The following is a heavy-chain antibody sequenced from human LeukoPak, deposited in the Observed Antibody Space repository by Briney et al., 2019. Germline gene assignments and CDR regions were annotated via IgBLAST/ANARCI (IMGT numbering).Heavy chain of an antibody. Sequence: GRSLRLSCAASGFTFSSYGMHWVRQAPGKGREWVSVISYDGSKKYYADSVKGRFTISRDNCKNTLYLQMNSLRAEDTAVYYCAKGHSGARPRYYYYGMDVWGQGTTVTVSS. CDR3: AKGHSGARPRYYYYGMDV. V-gene: IGHV3-30*18. CDR1: GFTFSSYG. CDR2: ISYDGSKK. J-gene: IGHJ6*02. D-gene: IGHD6-6*01.